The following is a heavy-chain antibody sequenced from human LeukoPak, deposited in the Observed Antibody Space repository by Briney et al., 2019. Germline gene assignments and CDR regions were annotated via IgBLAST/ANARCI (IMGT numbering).Heavy chain of an antibody. D-gene: IGHD3-10*01. V-gene: IGHV1-18*01. CDR3: ARSYSSGSYGD. CDR2: LNTYNGNT. CDR1: GYTFTSNG. Sequence: ASVKVSCKASGYTFTSNGISWVRQAPGQGLEWMGWLNTYNGNTIYAQKPQGRVTMTTDTSTTTAYMELRSLRSDDTAVYYCARSYSSGSYGDWGQGTLVTVSS. J-gene: IGHJ4*02.